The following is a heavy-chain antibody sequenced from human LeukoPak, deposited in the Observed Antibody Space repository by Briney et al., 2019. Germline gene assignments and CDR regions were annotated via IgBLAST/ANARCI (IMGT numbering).Heavy chain of an antibody. D-gene: IGHD6-19*01. V-gene: IGHV4-39*01. Sequence: PSETLSLTCTVSGGSITSSSYYWGWIRRPPGKGLEWLGSMYYSGSTYDNPSLKGRVTMSVDTSKNQFSLNLSSVTAADTALYYCTRQTAVAGTPGYYYYAMDVWGQGTTVTVSS. CDR1: GGSITSSSYY. J-gene: IGHJ6*02. CDR2: MYYSGST. CDR3: TRQTAVAGTPGYYYYAMDV.